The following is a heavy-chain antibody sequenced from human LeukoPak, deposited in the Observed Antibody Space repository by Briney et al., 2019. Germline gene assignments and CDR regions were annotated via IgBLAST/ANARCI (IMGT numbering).Heavy chain of an antibody. V-gene: IGHV3-23*01. J-gene: IGHJ6*02. CDR3: AKGSLSAFYYYYNMDV. CDR2: INNSGGST. Sequence: PGGSLRLSCAASGFTFSSYAMSWVRQAPEKGLEWVSTINNSGGSTYYADSVKGRFTISRDNSKNTLYLQMNSLRAEDTAVYYCAKGSLSAFYYYYNMDVWGQGTTVTVSS. CDR1: GFTFSSYA. D-gene: IGHD3-3*02.